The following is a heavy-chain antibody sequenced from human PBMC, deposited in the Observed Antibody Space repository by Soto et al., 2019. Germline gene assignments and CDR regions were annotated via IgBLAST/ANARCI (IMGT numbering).Heavy chain of an antibody. V-gene: IGHV3-23*01. D-gene: IGHD3-22*01. CDR1: GFTFSSYA. CDR3: AKDSAHYYDSSGYLDY. J-gene: IGHJ4*02. CDR2: ISGSGGST. Sequence: GGSLRLSCAASGFTFSSYAMSWVRQAPGKGLEWVSAISGSGGSTYYADSVKGRFTISRDNSKNTLYLQMNSLRAADTAVYYCAKDSAHYYDSSGYLDYWGQGTLVTVSS.